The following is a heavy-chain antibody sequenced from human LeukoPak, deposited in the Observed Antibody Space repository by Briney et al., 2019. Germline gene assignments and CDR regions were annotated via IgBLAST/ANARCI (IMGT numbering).Heavy chain of an antibody. CDR2: IDHSGST. D-gene: IGHD5-12*01. J-gene: IGHJ4*02. CDR3: ARVATISAFDY. CDR1: GYSISSGYY. Sequence: PSETLSLTCTVSGYSISSGYYWGWIRQPPGTGLEWTGSIDHSGSTYYNPSLKSRITISVDTSKNQFSLKLSSVTAADTAVYYCARVATISAFDYWGQGTLVTVSS. V-gene: IGHV4-38-2*02.